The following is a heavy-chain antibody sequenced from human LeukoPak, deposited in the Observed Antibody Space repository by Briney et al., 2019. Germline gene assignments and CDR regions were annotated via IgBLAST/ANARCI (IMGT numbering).Heavy chain of an antibody. J-gene: IGHJ1*01. CDR1: GFTFRSYG. CDR3: AKDGAIAAVLHAEYFQH. V-gene: IGHV3-30*02. Sequence: GGSLTLPCAASGFTFRSYGVHWVRQAPGKGLEGVAFMWYHGSNKYYADSVKGRFNISRDNSKNTLYLQMNSMRAADTAVYYCAKDGAIAAVLHAEYFQHWGQGTLVTVSS. D-gene: IGHD6-13*01. CDR2: MWYHGSNK.